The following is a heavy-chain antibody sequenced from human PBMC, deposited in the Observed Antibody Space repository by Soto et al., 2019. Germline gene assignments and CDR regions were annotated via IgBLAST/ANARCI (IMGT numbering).Heavy chain of an antibody. V-gene: IGHV3-30*18. J-gene: IGHJ4*02. D-gene: IGHD3-22*01. CDR3: AKDTYYYDRSGYYTFDY. Sequence: GGSLRLSCAASGFTFSSYGMHWVRQAPGKGLEWVAVISYDGSNKNYVDSVKGRFTISRDNSKNTVYLQMDSLRVEDTAVYYCAKDTYYYDRSGYYTFDYWGQGTRVTVAS. CDR2: ISYDGSNK. CDR1: GFTFSSYG.